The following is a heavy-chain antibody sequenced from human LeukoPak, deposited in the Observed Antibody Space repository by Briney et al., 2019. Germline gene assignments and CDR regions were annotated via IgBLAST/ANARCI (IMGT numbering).Heavy chain of an antibody. Sequence: PETLSLTCAVSGASVSNSHWNWIRHFPGKGLEWIGCLSYTGKTDYNPSLSSRVTISLGTSNNQVSLKLKSVTAADTAVYYCSEGYFEPFDHWGPGTLVTVSS. CDR2: LSYTGKT. CDR1: GASVSNSH. J-gene: IGHJ4*02. V-gene: IGHV4-59*02. D-gene: IGHD2/OR15-2a*01. CDR3: SEGYFEPFDH.